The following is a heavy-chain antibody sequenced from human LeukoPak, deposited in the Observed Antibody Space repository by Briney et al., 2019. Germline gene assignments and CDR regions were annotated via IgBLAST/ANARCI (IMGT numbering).Heavy chain of an antibody. V-gene: IGHV3-7*01. Sequence: PGGSLRLSCAASGFTFSRYRMNWVRQAPGKGLEWVANIKQDGSEKYYVDSVKGRLTISRDNAKNSLFLQMNSLRAEDTAVYYCASPYSVFDYWGQGTLVTVSS. CDR1: GFTFSRYR. CDR3: ASPYSVFDY. J-gene: IGHJ4*02. CDR2: IKQDGSEK. D-gene: IGHD5/OR15-5a*01.